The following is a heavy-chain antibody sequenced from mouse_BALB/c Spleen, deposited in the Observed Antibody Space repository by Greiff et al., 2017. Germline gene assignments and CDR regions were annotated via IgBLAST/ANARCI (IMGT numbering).Heavy chain of an antibody. D-gene: IGHD2-2*01. Sequence: VQLKESGPELVKPGASVKISCKASGYTFTDYNMHWVKQSHGKSLEWIGYIYPYNGGTGYNQKFKSKATLTVDNSSSTAYMELRSLTSEDSAVYYCARPIYYGYDVWGAGTTVTVSS. J-gene: IGHJ1*01. CDR2: IYPYNGGT. CDR1: GYTFTDYN. V-gene: IGHV1S29*02. CDR3: ARPIYYGYDV.